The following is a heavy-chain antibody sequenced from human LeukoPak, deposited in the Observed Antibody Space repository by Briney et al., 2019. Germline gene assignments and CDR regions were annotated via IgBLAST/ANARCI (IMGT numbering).Heavy chain of an antibody. D-gene: IGHD4-17*01. J-gene: IGHJ4*02. V-gene: IGHV3-74*01. CDR2: TCPVGSTT. CDR1: EFTFSNYL. Sequence: GGSLRLSCVASEFTFSNYLMHWVRPAPGKGVVWVSRTCPVGSTTFFADSLKGRFTISRDNAKNTLYLQMNSLRADDTAVYYCVGGHRGHYGLFDYWGQGTLVTVSS. CDR3: VGGHRGHYGLFDY.